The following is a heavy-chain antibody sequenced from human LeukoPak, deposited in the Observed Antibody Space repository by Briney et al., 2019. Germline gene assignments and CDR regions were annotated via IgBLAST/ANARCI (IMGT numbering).Heavy chain of an antibody. V-gene: IGHV4-59*01. D-gene: IGHD5-12*01. J-gene: IGHJ4*02. CDR1: GASINDFY. Sequence: SETLSLTCAVSGASINDFYWTWIRQPPGKGLEWIGYVYYGGSTNYNPSLRSRVSMSVDTSKNQFSLTLTSVTVADTAFYYCARGGIRGYSAFDNLDFWGLGTHVTVSS. CDR2: VYYGGST. CDR3: ARGGIRGYSAFDNLDF.